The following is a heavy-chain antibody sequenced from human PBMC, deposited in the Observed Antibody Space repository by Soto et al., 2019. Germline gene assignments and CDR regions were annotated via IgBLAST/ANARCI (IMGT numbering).Heavy chain of an antibody. Sequence: QLQLQESGPGLVKPSETLSLTCTVSGGSISSSSYYWGWIRQPPGKGLEWIGSIYYSGSTYYNPSLKSRVTISVDTSKNQFSLKLSSVTAADTAVYYCAREGVKDFWSGYYSPYYMDVWGKGTMVTVSS. CDR2: IYYSGST. V-gene: IGHV4-39*02. D-gene: IGHD3-3*01. J-gene: IGHJ6*03. CDR1: GGSISSSSYY. CDR3: AREGVKDFWSGYYSPYYMDV.